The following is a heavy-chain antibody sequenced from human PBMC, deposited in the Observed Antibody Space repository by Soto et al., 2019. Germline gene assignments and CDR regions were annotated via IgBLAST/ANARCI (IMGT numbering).Heavy chain of an antibody. CDR3: ARDREGGYSYGSFQH. V-gene: IGHV1-46*03. D-gene: IGHD5-18*01. CDR1: GYTFTSYG. J-gene: IGHJ1*01. CDR2: INPSGGST. Sequence: EASVKVSCKASGYTFTSYGISWVRQAPGQGLEWMGIINPSGGSTSYAQKFQGRVTMTRDTSTSTVYMELSSLRSEDTAVYYCARDREGGYSYGSFQHWGQGTLVTVSS.